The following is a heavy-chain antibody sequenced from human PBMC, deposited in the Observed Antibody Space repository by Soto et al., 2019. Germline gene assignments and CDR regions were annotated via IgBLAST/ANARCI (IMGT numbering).Heavy chain of an antibody. V-gene: IGHV4-31*03. CDR2: IYYSGST. D-gene: IGHD3-3*01. CDR3: ARTTKGDTIFGVVITLDAFDI. J-gene: IGHJ3*02. Sequence: SETLSLTCTFSGCSISSGGYYWSWIRKHPGKGLEWIGYIYYSGSTYYNPSLKSRVTISVDTSKNQFSLKLSSVTAADTAVYYCARTTKGDTIFGVVITLDAFDIWGQGTMVTVSS. CDR1: GCSISSGGYY.